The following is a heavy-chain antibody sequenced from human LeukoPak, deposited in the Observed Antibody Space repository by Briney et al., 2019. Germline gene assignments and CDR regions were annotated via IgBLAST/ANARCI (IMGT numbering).Heavy chain of an antibody. V-gene: IGHV4-59*08. CDR3: ARVPSYYDSSGYPSYYYYYGMDV. Sequence: PSETLSLTCTVSGGSISSYYWSWIRQPPGKGLEWIGYIYYSGRTNYNPSLKSRVTISVDTSKNQFSLKLTSVTAADTAVYYCARVPSYYDSSGYPSYYYYYGMDVWGQGTTVTVSS. CDR1: GGSISSYY. D-gene: IGHD3-22*01. J-gene: IGHJ6*02. CDR2: IYYSGRT.